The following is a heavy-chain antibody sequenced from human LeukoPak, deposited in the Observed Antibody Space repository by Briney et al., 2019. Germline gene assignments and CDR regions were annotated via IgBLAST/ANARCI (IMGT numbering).Heavy chain of an antibody. CDR2: ISGSGGST. CDR3: ATSRGSSWSNFDY. V-gene: IGHV3-23*01. Sequence: GGSLRLSCAVSGFIFSSYAMSWVRQAPGKGLEWISAISGSGGSTYYADSVKGRFTISRDNSKNTLYLQMNSLRAEDTAVYYCATSRGSSWSNFDYWGQRTLVTVSS. D-gene: IGHD6-13*01. CDR1: GFIFSSYA. J-gene: IGHJ4*02.